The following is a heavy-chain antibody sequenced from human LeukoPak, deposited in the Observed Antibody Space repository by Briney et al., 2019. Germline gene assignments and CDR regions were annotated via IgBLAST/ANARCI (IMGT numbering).Heavy chain of an antibody. CDR2: INPNSGGT. Sequence: GASVKVSCKASGYTFTGYYMHWVRQAPGQGLEWMGWINPNSGGTNYAQKFQGKVTMTRDTSISTAYMELSRLRSDDTAVYYCARAYSGYLNQLWGYWGQGTLVTVPS. J-gene: IGHJ4*02. V-gene: IGHV1-2*02. D-gene: IGHD5-12*01. CDR1: GYTFTGYY. CDR3: ARAYSGYLNQLWGY.